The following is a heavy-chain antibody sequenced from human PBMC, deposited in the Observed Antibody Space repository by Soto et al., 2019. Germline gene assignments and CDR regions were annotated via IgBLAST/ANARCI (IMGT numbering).Heavy chain of an antibody. CDR2: FCSDVER. V-gene: IGHV2-26*02. D-gene: IGHD3-10*01. Sequence: QVTLKESGPVLVKPTEALTLPCTVSGFSLSNGRMGVSWIRQPPGKPLEWLAHFCSDVERSYSASMQSRLTLSTDTSGSQVVLTMTNMDPVDTDTYYCAQKDGDYNYYGLDVWGQGTPVTVSS. J-gene: IGHJ6*02. CDR1: GFSLSNGRMG. CDR3: AQKDGDYNYYGLDV.